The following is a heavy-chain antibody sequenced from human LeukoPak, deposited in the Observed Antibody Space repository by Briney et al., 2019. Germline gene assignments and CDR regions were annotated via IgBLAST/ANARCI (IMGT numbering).Heavy chain of an antibody. V-gene: IGHV3-74*01. Sequence: GGSLRLSCTASGFTFSSFWMHWVRQAPGKGLVWVSRLNTDGSTTDYADSVKGRFTISRDNAKNTLYLQLNSLRAEDTALYYCARDRGYSYGSTYFDYWGQGALVTVSS. CDR3: ARDRGYSYGSTYFDY. CDR1: GFTFSSFW. CDR2: LNTDGSTT. J-gene: IGHJ4*02. D-gene: IGHD5-18*01.